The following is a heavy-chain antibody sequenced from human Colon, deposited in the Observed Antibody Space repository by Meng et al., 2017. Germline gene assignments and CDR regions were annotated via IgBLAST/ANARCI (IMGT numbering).Heavy chain of an antibody. CDR1: GISMDDYA. D-gene: IGHD6-6*01. Sequence: SCAVSGISMDDYALHWVRQAPGKGLEWVSSINWNRAYIDYADSVKGRFIISRDTAQNSLYLQMNSLRAEDTALYFCATGATRRYYHHGMDVWGQGTTVTVSS. V-gene: IGHV3-9*01. CDR2: INWNRAYI. CDR3: ATGATRRYYHHGMDV. J-gene: IGHJ6*02.